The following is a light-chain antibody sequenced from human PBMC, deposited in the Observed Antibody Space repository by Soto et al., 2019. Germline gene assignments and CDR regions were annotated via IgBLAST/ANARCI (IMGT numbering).Light chain of an antibody. Sequence: QSVLTQPPSASGTPGQRVSISCSGSSSSIGSNTVSWYQQLPGTAPKLLIYSNNQRPSGVPDRFSGSKSGTSASLAISGLRSEDEADYYCAAWDDSLNGWVFGGGTKLTVL. V-gene: IGLV1-44*01. CDR1: SSSIGSNT. CDR2: SNN. CDR3: AAWDDSLNGWV. J-gene: IGLJ3*02.